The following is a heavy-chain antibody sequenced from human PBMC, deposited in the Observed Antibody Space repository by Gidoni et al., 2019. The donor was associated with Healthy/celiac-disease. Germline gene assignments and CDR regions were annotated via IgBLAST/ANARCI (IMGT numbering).Heavy chain of an antibody. CDR3: ARDDSGSYSYYYYGMDV. J-gene: IGHJ6*02. D-gene: IGHD1-26*01. V-gene: IGHV1-69*09. Sequence: QVQLVQSGAEVKKPGSSVKVSCKASGGSFSSYAISWLRQAPGQGLEWMGRIIAILGIANYAQKCQGRVKITADKSTRTAYMELSSRRSEDTAVYYCARDDSGSYSYYYYGMDVWGQGTTVTVSS. CDR2: IIAILGIA. CDR1: GGSFSSYA.